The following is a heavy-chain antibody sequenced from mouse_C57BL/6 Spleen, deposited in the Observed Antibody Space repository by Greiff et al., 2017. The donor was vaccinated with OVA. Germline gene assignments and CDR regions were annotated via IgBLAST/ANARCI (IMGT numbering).Heavy chain of an antibody. Sequence: EVQLVESGGGLVKPGGSLKLSCAASGFTFSSYAMSWVRQTPEKRLEWVATISDGGSYTYYPDNVKGRFTISRDNAKNNLYLQMSHLKSEDTAMYYCARGGYGSSSHWYFDVWGTGTTVTVSS. J-gene: IGHJ1*03. D-gene: IGHD1-1*01. CDR2: ISDGGSYT. CDR1: GFTFSSYA. V-gene: IGHV5-4*01. CDR3: ARGGYGSSSHWYFDV.